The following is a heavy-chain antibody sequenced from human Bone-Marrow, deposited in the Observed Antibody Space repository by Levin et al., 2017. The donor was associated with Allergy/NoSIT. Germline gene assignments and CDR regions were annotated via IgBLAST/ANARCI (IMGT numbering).Heavy chain of an antibody. J-gene: IGHJ4*02. Sequence: GGSLRLSCAASGFTFSSYAMRWVRQAPGKGLEWVSGISGGGGSSYYADSVKGRFTISRDNSKNTLYLQVNSLRAEDSAVYYCAKAGSGVRGYSTDWGQGTLVTVSS. CDR3: AKAGSGVRGYSTD. CDR2: ISGGGGSS. CDR1: GFTFSSYA. V-gene: IGHV3-23*01. D-gene: IGHD6-13*01.